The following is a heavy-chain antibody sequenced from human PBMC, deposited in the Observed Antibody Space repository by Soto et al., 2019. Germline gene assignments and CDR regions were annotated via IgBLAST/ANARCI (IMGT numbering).Heavy chain of an antibody. CDR3: ARSPLTQQPPGSWFDP. D-gene: IGHD6-13*01. CDR1: GFTFSSYA. CDR2: ISSSGSTI. J-gene: IGHJ5*02. V-gene: IGHV3-48*03. Sequence: AGGSLRLSCAASGFTFSSYAMSWVRQAPGKGLEWVSYISSSGSTIYYADSVKGRFTISRDNAKNSLYLQMNSLRAEDTAVYYCARSPLTQQPPGSWFDPWGQGTLVTVSS.